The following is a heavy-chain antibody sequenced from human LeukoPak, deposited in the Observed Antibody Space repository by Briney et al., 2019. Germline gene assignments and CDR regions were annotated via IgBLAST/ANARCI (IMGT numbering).Heavy chain of an antibody. J-gene: IGHJ4*02. Sequence: PGGSLRLSCAASGFTVSSNYMSWVRQAPGKGLEWVSVIYSGGSTYYADSVKGRFTISRDNSKNTLYLQMNSLRAEDTAVYYCAKRGGNFDSGNYDYWGQGTLVTVSS. V-gene: IGHV3-53*01. CDR3: AKRGGNFDSGNYDY. CDR2: IYSGGST. CDR1: GFTVSSNY. D-gene: IGHD3-10*01.